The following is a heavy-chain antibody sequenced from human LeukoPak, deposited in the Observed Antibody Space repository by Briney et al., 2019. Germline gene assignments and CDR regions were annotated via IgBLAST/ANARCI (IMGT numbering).Heavy chain of an antibody. CDR2: ISGSGGST. CDR3: ASSTLWFGELFRDY. V-gene: IGHV3-23*01. D-gene: IGHD3-10*01. CDR1: GFTFSSCA. J-gene: IGHJ4*02. Sequence: GGSLRLSCAASGFTFSSCAMSWVRQVPGKGLEWVSAISGSGGSTYYADSVKGRFTISRDNSKNTLYLQMNSLRAEDTAVYYCASSTLWFGELFRDYWGQGTLVTVSS.